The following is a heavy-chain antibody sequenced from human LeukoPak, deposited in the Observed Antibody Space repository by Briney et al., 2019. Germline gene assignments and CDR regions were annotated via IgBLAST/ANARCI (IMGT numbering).Heavy chain of an antibody. V-gene: IGHV3-21*01. D-gene: IGHD3-10*01. J-gene: IGHJ4*02. CDR3: ARAHYGSGSYYYFDY. CDR1: GFTFSSYS. CDR2: ISSSSSYI. Sequence: GGSLRLSCAASGFTFSSYSMNWVRQAPGKGLEWVSSISSSSSYISYADSVKGRFTISRENAKNSLYLQMNSLRAEDTAVYYCARAHYGSGSYYYFDYWGQGTLVTVSS.